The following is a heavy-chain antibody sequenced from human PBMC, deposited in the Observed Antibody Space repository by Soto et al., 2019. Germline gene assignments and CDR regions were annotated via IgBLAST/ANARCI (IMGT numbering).Heavy chain of an antibody. J-gene: IGHJ6*02. V-gene: IGHV1-69*13. D-gene: IGHD3-3*01. CDR2: IIPIFGTA. Sequence: WASVKVSCKASGGTFSSYAISWVRQAPGQGLEWMGGIIPIFGTANYAQKFQGRVTITADESTSTAYMELSSLRSEDTAVYYCASYDFWGPDPWERRYYFYGMDVWGQGTTVTVSS. CDR3: ASYDFWGPDPWERRYYFYGMDV. CDR1: GGTFSSYA.